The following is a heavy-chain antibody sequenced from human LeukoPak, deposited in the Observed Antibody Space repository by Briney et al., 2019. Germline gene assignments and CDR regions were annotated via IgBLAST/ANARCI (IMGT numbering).Heavy chain of an antibody. D-gene: IGHD3-10*01. V-gene: IGHV3-30*18. CDR1: GFTFSSYA. CDR3: AKDVSRGSGALDDY. CDR2: ISDDGSDK. J-gene: IGHJ4*02. Sequence: GGSLRLSCAASGFTFSSYAMHWVRQAPGNGLEWLAVISDDGSDKYYVDSVKGRFTISRDNSKNTQYLQMNGLRPEDTAVYYCAKDVSRGSGALDDYWGQGTLVTVSS.